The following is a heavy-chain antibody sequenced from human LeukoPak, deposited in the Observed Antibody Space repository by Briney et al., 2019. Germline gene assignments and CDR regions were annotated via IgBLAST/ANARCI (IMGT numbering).Heavy chain of an antibody. V-gene: IGHV3-21*01. Sequence: GGSLRLSCAASGFTFSSYSMNWVRQAPGKGLEWVSSISSSSSYIYYADSVKGRFTISRDNAKSSLYLQMNSLRAEDTAVYYCAGERYYYDSSGSIDGVGFDYWGQGTLVTVSS. J-gene: IGHJ4*02. CDR3: AGERYYYDSSGSIDGVGFDY. CDR2: ISSSSSYI. CDR1: GFTFSSYS. D-gene: IGHD3-22*01.